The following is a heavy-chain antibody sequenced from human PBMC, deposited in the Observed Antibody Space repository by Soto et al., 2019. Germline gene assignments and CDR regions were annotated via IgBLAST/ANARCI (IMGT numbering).Heavy chain of an antibody. D-gene: IGHD3-10*01. Sequence: QVQLQQWGAGLLKPSETLSLTCAVYDGSFSGYYWSWIRQPPGKGLEWIGEINHSGSTNYNPSLTCRAPXSXDXXKTQLSRKVSSVTASDTAVYYCARVSGIYSYGMAGWGPGTTVTVCS. CDR1: DGSFSGYY. CDR2: INHSGST. CDR3: ARVSGIYSYGMAG. J-gene: IGHJ6*02. V-gene: IGHV4-34*01.